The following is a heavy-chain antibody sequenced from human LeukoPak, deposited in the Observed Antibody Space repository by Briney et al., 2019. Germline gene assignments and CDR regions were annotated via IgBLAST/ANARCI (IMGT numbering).Heavy chain of an antibody. CDR1: GFTFCSYW. J-gene: IGHJ4*02. D-gene: IGHD3-22*01. V-gene: IGHV3-74*01. CDR2: INSDGSST. CDR3: ARVGGGRYYDSSGYPDY. Sequence: GSLRLSCAASGFTFCSYWMHWVRQAPGKGLVWVSRINSDGSSTSYADSVKGRFTISRDNAKNTPYLQMNSLRAEDTAVYYCARVGGGRYYDSSGYPDYWGQGTLVTVSS.